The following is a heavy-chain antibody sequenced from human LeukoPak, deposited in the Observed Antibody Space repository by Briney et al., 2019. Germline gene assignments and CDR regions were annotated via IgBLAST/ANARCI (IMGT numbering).Heavy chain of an antibody. D-gene: IGHD5-24*01. CDR1: GFTFSSYA. J-gene: IGHJ5*02. CDR3: AKDLIATIPA. CDR2: ISGSGGST. Sequence: LGGSLRLSCAASGFTFSSYAMSWVREAPGKGLEWVTAISGSGGSTYYADSVKGRFTIPRDNSKNTLYLQMNSLRAEDTAVYYCAKDLIATIPAWGQGTLVTVSS. V-gene: IGHV3-23*01.